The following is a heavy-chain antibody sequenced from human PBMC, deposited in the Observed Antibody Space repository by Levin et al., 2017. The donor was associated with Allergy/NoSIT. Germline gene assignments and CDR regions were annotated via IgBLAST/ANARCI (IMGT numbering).Heavy chain of an antibody. J-gene: IGHJ6*02. V-gene: IGHV4-4*02. Sequence: SETLSLTCAVSGDSFTTSTWFSWVRQPPGKGLDWIGEISHTGSTNYNPSLKSRVTILVDKSKNQISLKLTSVTAADTAVYYCARLIPGTWYGLGVWGQGTTVTVSS. D-gene: IGHD2-21*01. CDR1: GDSFTTSTW. CDR3: ARLIPGTWYGLGV. CDR2: ISHTGST.